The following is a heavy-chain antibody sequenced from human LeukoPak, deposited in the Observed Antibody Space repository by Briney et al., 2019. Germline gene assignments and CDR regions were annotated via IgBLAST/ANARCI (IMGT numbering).Heavy chain of an antibody. Sequence: GGSLRLSCAASGFTFSSYGMHWVRQAPGKGLEWVAVISYDGSNKYYADSVKGRFTISRDNSKNTLYLQMNSLRAEDTAVYYCAKGLQLWLPKTNDAFDIWGQGTMVTVSS. J-gene: IGHJ3*02. D-gene: IGHD5-18*01. V-gene: IGHV3-30*18. CDR2: ISYDGSNK. CDR3: AKGLQLWLPKTNDAFDI. CDR1: GFTFSSYG.